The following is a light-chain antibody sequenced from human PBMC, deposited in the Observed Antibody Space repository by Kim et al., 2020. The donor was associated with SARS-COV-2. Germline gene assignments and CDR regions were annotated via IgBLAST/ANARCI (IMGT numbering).Light chain of an antibody. Sequence: QSALTQPASVSGSPGQSITISCTGTSSDIGGYNYVSWYQQYPGKAPKLLIYDVTKRPSGVSNRFSGSKSGTTASLTISGLQAEDEADYYCSSSASSSTYVFGIGTKVTVL. V-gene: IGLV2-14*01. CDR2: DVT. CDR1: SSDIGGYNY. J-gene: IGLJ1*01. CDR3: SSSASSSTYV.